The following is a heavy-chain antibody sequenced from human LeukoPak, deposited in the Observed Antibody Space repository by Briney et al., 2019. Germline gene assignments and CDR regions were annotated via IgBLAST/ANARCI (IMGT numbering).Heavy chain of an antibody. CDR1: GFTFSSYS. D-gene: IGHD6-13*01. J-gene: IGHJ3*02. V-gene: IGHV3-21*01. Sequence: GGSLRLSCAASGFTFSSYSMNWVRQAPGKGLEWVSSISSSSSYIYYADSVKGRFTISRDNAKNSLYLQMNSLRAEDTAVYYCARDHSSSWYGAFDIWGQGTMVTVSS. CDR2: ISSSSSYI. CDR3: ARDHSSSWYGAFDI.